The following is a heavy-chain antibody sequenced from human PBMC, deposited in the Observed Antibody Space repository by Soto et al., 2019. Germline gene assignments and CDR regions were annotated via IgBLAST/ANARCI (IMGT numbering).Heavy chain of an antibody. J-gene: IGHJ6*02. Sequence: GGSLRLSCAASGFTFSSYAMSWVRQAPGKGLEWVSAISGSGGSTYYADSVKGRFTISRDNSKNTLYLQMNSLRAEDTAVHYCVKGGAVAGRGGRNYYYYGMDVWGQGTTVTVSS. CDR2: ISGSGGST. V-gene: IGHV3-23*01. CDR3: VKGGAVAGRGGRNYYYYGMDV. D-gene: IGHD6-19*01. CDR1: GFTFSSYA.